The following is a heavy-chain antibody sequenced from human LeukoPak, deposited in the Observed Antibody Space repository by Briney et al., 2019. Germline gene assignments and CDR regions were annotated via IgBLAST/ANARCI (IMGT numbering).Heavy chain of an antibody. Sequence: ASVKVSCKASGYTFTSYYMHWVRQAPGQGLEWMGWMNPNSGTTGYAQMFQGRVTMTRNTSISTAYMELSSLRSEDTAVYYCARGTRRDCSSTNCYLAYWGQGTLVTVSS. CDR2: MNPNSGTT. V-gene: IGHV1-8*02. CDR1: GYTFTSYY. J-gene: IGHJ4*02. D-gene: IGHD2-2*01. CDR3: ARGTRRDCSSTNCYLAY.